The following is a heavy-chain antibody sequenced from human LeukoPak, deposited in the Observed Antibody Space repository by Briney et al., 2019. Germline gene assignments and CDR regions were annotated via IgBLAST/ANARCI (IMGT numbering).Heavy chain of an antibody. J-gene: IGHJ2*01. D-gene: IGHD4-17*01. V-gene: IGHV4-59*01. CDR3: ARAGGVTTAPLDLDI. CDR1: GGSISNYY. Sequence: SETLSLTCTVSGGSISNYYWSWIRQPPGKGLEWVGHIHYSGNTDYNPSLKSRVTISLDVSKNQFFLKLNSVTAADTAVYYCARAGGVTTAPLDLDIWGRGTQVTVSA. CDR2: IHYSGNT.